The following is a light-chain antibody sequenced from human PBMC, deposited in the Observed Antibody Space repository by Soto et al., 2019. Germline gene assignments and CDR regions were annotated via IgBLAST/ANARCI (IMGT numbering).Light chain of an antibody. CDR2: DNN. J-gene: IGLJ1*01. V-gene: IGLV1-51*01. CDR3: GTWDSSLSAYV. CDR1: SSNIGNNY. Sequence: SGSSSNIGNNYVSWYQQLPGTAPKLLIYDNNKRPSGIPDRFSGSKSGTSATLGITGLQTGDEADYYCGTWDSSLSAYVFGTGTKVTAL.